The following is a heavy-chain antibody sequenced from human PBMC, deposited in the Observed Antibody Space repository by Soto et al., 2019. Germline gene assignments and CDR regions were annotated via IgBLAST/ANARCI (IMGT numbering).Heavy chain of an antibody. D-gene: IGHD3-10*01. CDR3: AAILLWFGEPNGYDY. CDR2: INAGNGNT. CDR1: GYTFTSYA. Sequence: GASVKVSCKPSGYTFTSYAMHWVRQAPGQRLEWMGWINAGNGNTKYSQKFQGRVTITRDTSASTAYMELSSLRSEDTAVYYCAAILLWFGEPNGYDYWGQGTLVTVSS. V-gene: IGHV1-3*01. J-gene: IGHJ4*02.